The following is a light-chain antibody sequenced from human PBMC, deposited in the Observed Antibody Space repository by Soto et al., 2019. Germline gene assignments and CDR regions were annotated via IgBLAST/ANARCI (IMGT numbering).Light chain of an antibody. CDR1: QSVSSS. J-gene: IGKJ1*01. CDR3: HQYNDWPQT. CDR2: GAS. V-gene: IGKV3-15*01. Sequence: EIVMTQSPATLSVSPGERATLSCGASQSVSSSLAWYQQKPGHTPRLLIYGASTRATGVPARFSGSGSGTDFTLTISSLQSEDFAVYYCHQYNDWPQTFGQGTTLDIK.